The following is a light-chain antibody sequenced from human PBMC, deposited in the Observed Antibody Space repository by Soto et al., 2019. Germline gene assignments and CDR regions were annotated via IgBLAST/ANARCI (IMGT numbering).Light chain of an antibody. CDR2: GAS. CDR1: QSVSSN. CDR3: QQYNDWPPGA. Sequence: EIVMTQSPATLSVSPGERATLSCRASQSVSSNLAWYQQKPGLAPRLLVYGASTRATGIPAGFSGSGSGTEFTLTISSLQSEDFAVDYCQQYNDWPPGAFGQGAKVEIK. J-gene: IGKJ1*01. V-gene: IGKV3-15*01.